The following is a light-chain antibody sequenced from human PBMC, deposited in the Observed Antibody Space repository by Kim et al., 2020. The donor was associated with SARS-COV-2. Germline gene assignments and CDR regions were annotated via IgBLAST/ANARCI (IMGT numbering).Light chain of an antibody. CDR3: HQYGGTPYT. CDR1: QRISSNY. Sequence: NVLTQSPGTLSLSPGERVTLSCRASQRISSNYLAWYQQKPGQAPRLLIFDASTRATGITDRFSGSGSGTDFTLTISRLEPEDFAVYYCHQYGGTPYTFGQGTKLEI. CDR2: DAS. V-gene: IGKV3-20*01. J-gene: IGKJ2*01.